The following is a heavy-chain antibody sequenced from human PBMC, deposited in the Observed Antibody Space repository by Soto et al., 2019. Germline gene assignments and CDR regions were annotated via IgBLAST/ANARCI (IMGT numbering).Heavy chain of an antibody. J-gene: IGHJ5*01. V-gene: IGHV4-30-4*01. CDR2: ISYSGTT. Sequence: SETLSLTCTVSGGSITSGDYFWSWIRQPPGKGLEWIGYISYSGTTYYNPSLKSRVTISVDTSKNQFSLNLTSVTAADTAIFYCARVTFGGIVIKNNWFDPWGQGILVTVS. CDR3: ARVTFGGIVIKNNWFDP. D-gene: IGHD3-16*02. CDR1: GGSITSGDYF.